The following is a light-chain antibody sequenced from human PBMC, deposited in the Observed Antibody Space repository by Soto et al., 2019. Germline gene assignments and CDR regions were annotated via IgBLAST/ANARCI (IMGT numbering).Light chain of an antibody. V-gene: IGLV2-18*02. Sequence: QSALIQPPSVSGSPGQSLTISCTGTSSDVGNYDYVSWYQHHPGTVPKPMIRNVNSRPSGVPDRFSASKSGSTASLTISGIQAEDEADYYCSSYSTTSSPHVLFGGGTKLTVL. J-gene: IGLJ2*01. CDR3: SSYSTTSSPHVL. CDR2: NVN. CDR1: SSDVGNYDY.